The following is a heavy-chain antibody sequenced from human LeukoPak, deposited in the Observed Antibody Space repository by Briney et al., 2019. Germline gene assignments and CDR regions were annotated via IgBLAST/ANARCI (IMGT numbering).Heavy chain of an antibody. CDR3: AKRASGSYFGLYYYYMDV. Sequence: SQTLSLTCTVSGNSISSGDNYWSWIRQPAGKGLEWIGRIYTSGSTNYNPSLKSRVTISGDTSKNQFSLRLSSVTAADTAVYYCAKRASGSYFGLYYYYMDVWGKGTTVTVSS. D-gene: IGHD1-26*01. CDR2: IYTSGST. V-gene: IGHV4-61*02. CDR1: GNSISSGDNY. J-gene: IGHJ6*03.